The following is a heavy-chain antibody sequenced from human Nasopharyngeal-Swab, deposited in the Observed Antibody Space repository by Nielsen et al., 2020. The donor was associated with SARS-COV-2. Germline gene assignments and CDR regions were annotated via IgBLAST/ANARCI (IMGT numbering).Heavy chain of an antibody. CDR2: IYHSGST. J-gene: IGHJ4*02. CDR3: ARDWSYYYDSSGLEDDY. D-gene: IGHD3-22*01. CDR1: GYSISSGYY. Sequence: LRLSCTVSGYSISSGYYWGWIRQPPGKGLEWIGSIYHSGSTYYNPSLKSRVTISVDTSKNQFSLKLSSVTAADTAVYYCARDWSYYYDSSGLEDDYWGQGTLVTVSS. V-gene: IGHV4-38-2*02.